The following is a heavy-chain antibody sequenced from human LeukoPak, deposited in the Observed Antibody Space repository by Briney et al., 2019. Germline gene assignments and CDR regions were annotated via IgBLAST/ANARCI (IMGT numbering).Heavy chain of an antibody. Sequence: GRSLRLSCAAPGIPFSSFGMHWLRQAPGKGLEWVAFIWYDGSNKYYADSVKGRFTISRDNSKNTLYLQMDSLTAEDTAVYYCVKVSGSHDFDYWGQGTLVTVSS. D-gene: IGHD1-26*01. J-gene: IGHJ4*02. CDR1: GIPFSSFG. CDR3: VKVSGSHDFDY. CDR2: IWYDGSNK. V-gene: IGHV3-33*06.